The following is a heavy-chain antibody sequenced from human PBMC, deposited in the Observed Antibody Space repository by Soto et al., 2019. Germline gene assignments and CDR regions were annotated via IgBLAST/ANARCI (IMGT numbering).Heavy chain of an antibody. D-gene: IGHD6-6*01. V-gene: IGHV3-23*01. CDR3: AKDLLMAIAASMDV. Sequence: GWSLRLSCAASGFTFSSYAMSWVRQAPGKGLEWVSVISGSGGSTYYADSVKGRFTISRDNSKNTLYLQMDSLRAEDTAIYYCAKDLLMAIAASMDVWGQGTTVTVSS. CDR1: GFTFSSYA. CDR2: ISGSGGST. J-gene: IGHJ6*02.